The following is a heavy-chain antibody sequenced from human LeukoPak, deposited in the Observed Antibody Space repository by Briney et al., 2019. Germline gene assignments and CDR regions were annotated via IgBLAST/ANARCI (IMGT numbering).Heavy chain of an antibody. V-gene: IGHV4-39*01. CDR2: IYYSGST. Sequence: SETLSLTCTVSGGSISSGGYYWGWIRQPPGKGLEWIGSIYYSGSTYYNPSLKSRVTISVDTSKNQFSLKLSSVTAADTAVYYCAGKRCSGGSCFDAFDIWGQGTMVTVSS. CDR1: GGSISSGGYY. D-gene: IGHD2-15*01. CDR3: AGKRCSGGSCFDAFDI. J-gene: IGHJ3*02.